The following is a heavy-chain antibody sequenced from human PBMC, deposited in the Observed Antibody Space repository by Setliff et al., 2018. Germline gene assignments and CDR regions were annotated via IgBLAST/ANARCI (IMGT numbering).Heavy chain of an antibody. CDR1: GGSISSGGYY. J-gene: IGHJ3*02. D-gene: IGHD2-21*01. CDR3: ARVALVVVIRNAFDI. Sequence: SETLSLTCTVSGGSISSGGYYWSWIRQHPGKGLEWIGYIYYSGSTYYNPSLKSRVTISVDTSKNQFSLKLSTVTAADTAVYYCARVALVVVIRNAFDIWGQGTMVTVSS. V-gene: IGHV4-31*02. CDR2: IYYSGST.